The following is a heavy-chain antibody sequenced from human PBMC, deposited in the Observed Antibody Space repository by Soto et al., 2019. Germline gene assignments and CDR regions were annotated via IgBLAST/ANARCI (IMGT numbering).Heavy chain of an antibody. CDR1: GGSISSYY. D-gene: IGHD1-26*01. Sequence: QVQLQESGPGLVKPSETLSLTCTVSGGSISSYYWTWIRQPPGKGLEWIGYIYYSGSTNYNPSLKSRVTISVDTSKTQFSLKLTSVTAADTAVYYCARSVGSRGGWFDPWGQGTLVTVSS. CDR2: IYYSGST. V-gene: IGHV4-59*01. CDR3: ARSVGSRGGWFDP. J-gene: IGHJ5*02.